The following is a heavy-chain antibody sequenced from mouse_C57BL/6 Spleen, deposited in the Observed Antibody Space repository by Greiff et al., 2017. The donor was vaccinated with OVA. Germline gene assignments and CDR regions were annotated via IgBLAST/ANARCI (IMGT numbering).Heavy chain of an antibody. J-gene: IGHJ3*01. CDR2: IYPGSGNT. CDR1: GYSFTSYY. Sequence: VQLQQSGPELVKPGASVKISCKASGYSFTSYYIHWVKQRPGQGLEWIGWIYPGSGNTKYNEKFKGKATLTADTSSSTAYMQLSSLTSEDSAVYYCARLIYYDYDGFAYWGQGTLVTVSA. CDR3: ARLIYYDYDGFAY. V-gene: IGHV1-66*01. D-gene: IGHD2-4*01.